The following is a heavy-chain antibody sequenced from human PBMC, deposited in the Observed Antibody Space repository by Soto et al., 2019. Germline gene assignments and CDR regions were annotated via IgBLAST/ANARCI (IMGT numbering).Heavy chain of an antibody. V-gene: IGHV1-24*01. CDR3: ATEPYYDYVWGSSIAFPY. CDR2: FDPEDGET. Sequence: ASVKVSCKVSGYTLTELSMHWVRQAPGKGLEWMGGFDPEDGETIYAQKFQGRVTMTEDTSTDTAYMELSSLRSEDTAVYYCATEPYYDYVWGSSIAFPYWGQGTLVTVSS. D-gene: IGHD3-16*01. J-gene: IGHJ4*02. CDR1: GYTLTELS.